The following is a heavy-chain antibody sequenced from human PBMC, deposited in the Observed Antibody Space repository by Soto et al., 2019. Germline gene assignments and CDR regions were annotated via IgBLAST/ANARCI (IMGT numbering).Heavy chain of an antibody. J-gene: IGHJ4*02. CDR2: IYYSGST. D-gene: IGHD2-21*01. V-gene: IGHV4-59*12. CDR1: GGSISSYY. Sequence: PSETLSLTCTVSGGSISSYYWSWIRQPPGKGLEWIGYIYYSGSTYYNPSLKSRVTISVDTSKNQFSLKLSSVTAADTAVYYCGRGVIHWGQGTLVTVSP. CDR3: GRGVIH.